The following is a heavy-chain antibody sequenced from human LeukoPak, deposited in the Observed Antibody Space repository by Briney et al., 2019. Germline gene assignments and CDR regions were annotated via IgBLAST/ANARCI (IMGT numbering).Heavy chain of an antibody. CDR1: GFTFSSYA. CDR2: ISYDGSNK. V-gene: IGHV3-30-3*01. J-gene: IGHJ1*01. Sequence: GGSLRLSCAASGFTFSSYAMHWVRQAPGKGLEWVAVISYDGSNKYYADSVKGRFTISRDNSKNTLYLQMNSLRAEDTAVYYCARSPGPQVPGYFQHWGQGTLVTVSS. D-gene: IGHD1-1*01. CDR3: ARSPGPQVPGYFQH.